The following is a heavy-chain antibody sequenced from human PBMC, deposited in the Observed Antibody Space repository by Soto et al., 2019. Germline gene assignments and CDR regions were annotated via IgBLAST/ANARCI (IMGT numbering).Heavy chain of an antibody. Sequence: PSETLSITYTVSGGSISSSSYYWGWIRQPPAKGLEWIGSIYYSGSTYYNPSLKSRVTISVDTSKNQFSLKLSSVTAADTAVYYCARRLYYDSSGFEGGGMHVWGQGTTVTVS. CDR3: ARRLYYDSSGFEGGGMHV. V-gene: IGHV4-39*01. CDR2: IYYSGST. CDR1: GGSISSSSYY. J-gene: IGHJ6*02. D-gene: IGHD3-22*01.